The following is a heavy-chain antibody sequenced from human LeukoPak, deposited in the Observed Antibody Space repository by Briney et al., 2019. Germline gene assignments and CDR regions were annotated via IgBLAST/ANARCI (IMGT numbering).Heavy chain of an antibody. J-gene: IGHJ4*02. CDR2: INTGGSST. Sequence: PGGSRRLSCAASGFTFSSDWMRWVRQVPGKGLVWVSRINTGGSSTTYADSVKGRFTISRDNAKNTLYLQMNSLRAEDTAVYYCARSNQADDYWGQGTLVTVSS. V-gene: IGHV3-74*01. CDR3: ARSNQADDY. D-gene: IGHD4-11*01. CDR1: GFTFSSDW.